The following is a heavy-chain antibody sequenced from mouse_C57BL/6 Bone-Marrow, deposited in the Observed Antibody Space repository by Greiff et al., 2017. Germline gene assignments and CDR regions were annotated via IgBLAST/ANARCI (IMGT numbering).Heavy chain of an antibody. Sequence: VQLQQSGPGLVQPSQSLSITCTVSGFSLTSYGVHWVRQSPGKGLEWLGVIWSGGSTDYNAAFISSLSISKDNSKSQVFFKMNSLQADDTAIYYCAFQTGTWFAYWGQGTLVTVSA. V-gene: IGHV2-2*01. J-gene: IGHJ3*01. CDR1: GFSLTSYG. CDR2: IWSGGST. D-gene: IGHD4-1*01. CDR3: AFQTGTWFAY.